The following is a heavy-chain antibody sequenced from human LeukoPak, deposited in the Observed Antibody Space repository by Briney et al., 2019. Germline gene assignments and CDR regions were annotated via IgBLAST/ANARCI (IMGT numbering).Heavy chain of an antibody. J-gene: IGHJ6*02. CDR1: GFTFSSYA. CDR2: ISYDGSNK. D-gene: IGHD4-11*01. V-gene: IGHV3-30-3*01. CDR3: ARGDAYSNYYYDMDV. Sequence: GGSLRLSCAASGFTFSSYAMHWVRQAPGKGLEWVAVISYDGSNKYYADSVKGRFTISRDNSKNTLYLQMNSLRAEDTAVYYCARGDAYSNYYYDMDVWGQGTTVTVSS.